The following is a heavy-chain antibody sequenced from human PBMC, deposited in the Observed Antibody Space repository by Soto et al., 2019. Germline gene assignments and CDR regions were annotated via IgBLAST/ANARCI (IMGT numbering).Heavy chain of an antibody. V-gene: IGHV4-30-2*01. J-gene: IGHJ4*02. Sequence: QLQLQESGSGLVKPSQTLSLTFAVSGGSISSGGYSWSWIRQPPGKGLEWIGDIYHSGSTYYNPSLKSRVTISVDRSKNQFSLRLSSVTAADTAVYYCAGGIAARPLGYWGQGTLVTVSS. D-gene: IGHD6-6*01. CDR2: IYHSGST. CDR1: GGSISSGGYS. CDR3: AGGIAARPLGY.